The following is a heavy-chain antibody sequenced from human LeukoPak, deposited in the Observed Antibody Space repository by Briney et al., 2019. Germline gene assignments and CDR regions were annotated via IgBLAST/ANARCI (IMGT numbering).Heavy chain of an antibody. Sequence: PPETLSLTCTVSGASISNTNYQWGWIRQPPGKGLEWSGSIYSSGTTYYNPSLKSRVTMSLDTSKNQFSLKLTSVTAADTAVYYRARRRIAPAGHEFDYWGQGALVTVSS. CDR3: ARRRIAPAGHEFDY. J-gene: IGHJ4*02. CDR1: GASISNTNYQ. V-gene: IGHV4-39*01. D-gene: IGHD6-13*01. CDR2: IYSSGTT.